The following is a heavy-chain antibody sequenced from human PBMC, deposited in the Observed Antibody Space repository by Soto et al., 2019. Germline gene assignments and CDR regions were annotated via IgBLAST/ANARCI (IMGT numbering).Heavy chain of an antibody. CDR3: AGRPEIHPR. D-gene: IGHD1-26*01. Sequence: QVHLQESGPGLVKPSETLSLTCAISGGSTSSSDWWTWVRQPPGEGLEWIGEIHLAGVTNYYSSLKSRLTISLDHSSNHSSLSLTSVTAADAAVYFCAGRPEIHPRWGQGILVPVSS. CDR2: IHLAGVT. CDR1: GGSTSSSDW. J-gene: IGHJ4*02. V-gene: IGHV4-4*02.